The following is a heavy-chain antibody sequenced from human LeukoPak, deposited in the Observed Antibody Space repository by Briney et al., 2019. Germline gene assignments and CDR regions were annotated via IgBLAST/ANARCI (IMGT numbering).Heavy chain of an antibody. Sequence: PGGSLRLSCAASGFTFSSYAMHWVRQAPGKGLERVAVISYDGSNKYYADSVKGRFTISRDNSKNTLYLQMNSLRAEDTAVYYCAREFFPGIATTTTGFDYWGQGTLVTVSS. D-gene: IGHD6-13*01. J-gene: IGHJ4*02. CDR1: GFTFSSYA. CDR2: ISYDGSNK. V-gene: IGHV3-30*04. CDR3: AREFFPGIATTTTGFDY.